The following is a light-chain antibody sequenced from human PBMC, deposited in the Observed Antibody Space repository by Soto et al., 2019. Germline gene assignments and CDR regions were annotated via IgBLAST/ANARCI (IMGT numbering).Light chain of an antibody. Sequence: QSVLTQPASVSGSPGQSITISCTGTSSDVGGYNYVSWYQHHPGKTPKLMIYEVNKRPSGVPDRFSGSKSGNTASLTVSGLQAGDEADYYCSSFAANDNVVFGGGTKVTVL. CDR1: SSDVGGYNY. V-gene: IGLV2-8*01. CDR3: SSFAANDNVV. J-gene: IGLJ3*02. CDR2: EVN.